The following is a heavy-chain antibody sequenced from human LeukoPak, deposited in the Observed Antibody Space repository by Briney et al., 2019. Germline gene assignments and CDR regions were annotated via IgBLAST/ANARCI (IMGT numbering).Heavy chain of an antibody. Sequence: PSETLSLTCTVSGGSISSSSYYWGWIRQPPGKGLEWIGSIYYSGSTYYNPSLKSRVTISVDTSKNQFSLKLSSVTAADTAVYYCARQPVTTSDWFDPWGQGTLVTVSS. V-gene: IGHV4-39*01. CDR2: IYYSGST. CDR1: GGSISSSSYY. CDR3: ARQPVTTSDWFDP. D-gene: IGHD4-17*01. J-gene: IGHJ5*02.